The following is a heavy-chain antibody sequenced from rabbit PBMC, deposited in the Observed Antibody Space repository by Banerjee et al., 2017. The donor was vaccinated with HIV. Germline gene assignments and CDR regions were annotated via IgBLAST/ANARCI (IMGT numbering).Heavy chain of an antibody. D-gene: IGHD6-1*01. CDR3: ARDGYADDSAYYDL. J-gene: IGHJ4*01. CDR2: IYTGSGNS. V-gene: IGHV1S43*01. Sequence: EEYGGDLVKPGASLTLTCTASGFSFSSSYWICWVRQAPGKGLESIACIYTGSGNSWYASWVNGRFTISRSISLNTVDLKMTNLTGADTATYFCARDGYADDSAYYDLWGPGTLVTVS. CDR1: GFSFSSSYW.